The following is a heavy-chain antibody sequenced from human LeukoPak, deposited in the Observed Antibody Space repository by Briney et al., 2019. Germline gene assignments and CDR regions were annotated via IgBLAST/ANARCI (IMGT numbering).Heavy chain of an antibody. V-gene: IGHV4-59*08. CDR3: ARHMTVTYDAFHI. CDR2: IYYSGST. Sequence: PSETLSLTCTVSGGSPRGYYWSWIRQPPGKGLEWIGYIYYSGSTNYNPSLESRVTISVDTSERQFTLKLSSVTAADTAVYYCARHMTVTYDAFHIWGQRTMVTVSS. CDR1: GGSPRGYY. J-gene: IGHJ3*02. D-gene: IGHD3-22*01.